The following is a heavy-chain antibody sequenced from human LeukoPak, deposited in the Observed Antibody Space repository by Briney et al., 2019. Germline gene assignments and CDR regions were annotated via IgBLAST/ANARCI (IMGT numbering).Heavy chain of an antibody. D-gene: IGHD5-18*01. CDR2: INSDGSST. CDR3: ARAGYSYDSFDY. Sequence: GGSLRLSCAPSGFTFSRHGMHWVHQAPGKGLVWVSRINSDGSSTSYADSVKGRFTISRDNAKNTLYLQMNSLRAEDTAVYYCARAGYSYDSFDYWGQGTLVTVSS. CDR1: GFTFSRHG. V-gene: IGHV3-74*01. J-gene: IGHJ4*02.